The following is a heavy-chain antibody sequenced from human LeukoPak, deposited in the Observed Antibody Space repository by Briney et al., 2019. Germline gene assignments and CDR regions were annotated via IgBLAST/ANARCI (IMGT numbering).Heavy chain of an antibody. CDR3: ARVLGSGWYGHDAFDI. V-gene: IGHV4-4*02. CDR2: IYHSGST. Sequence: SETLSLTCAVSGGSISSSNWWSWVRQPPGKGLEWIGEIYHSGSTNYNPSLKSRVTISVGKSKNQFSLKLSSVTAADTAVYYCARVLGSGWYGHDAFDIWGQGTMVTVSS. D-gene: IGHD6-19*01. CDR1: GGSISSSNW. J-gene: IGHJ3*02.